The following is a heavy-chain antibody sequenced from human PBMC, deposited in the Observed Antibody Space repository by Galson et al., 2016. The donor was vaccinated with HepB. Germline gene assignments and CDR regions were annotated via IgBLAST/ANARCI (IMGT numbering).Heavy chain of an antibody. J-gene: IGHJ4*02. CDR3: AKRHEYCPPVGCSVDY. V-gene: IGHV3-30*18. Sequence: SLRLSCAASGFTFSGYGMHWVRQAPGTRLEWVAADSIDGRRKFYADSVKGRFTISRDNSNNILFLQMSSLRADDTAVYFCAKRHEYCPPVGCSVDYWGQGTLVSVSS. CDR2: DSIDGRRK. CDR1: GFTFSGYG. D-gene: IGHD2/OR15-2a*01.